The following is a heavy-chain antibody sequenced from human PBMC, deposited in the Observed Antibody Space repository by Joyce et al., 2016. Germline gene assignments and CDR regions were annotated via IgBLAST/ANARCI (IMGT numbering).Heavy chain of an antibody. CDR1: GFTFSGYS. V-gene: IGHV3-21*01. Sequence: EVQLVESGGGLVKPGGSLRLSCAAFGFTFSGYSMSWVRQAPGKGLEWVSSLSSSSSYIKYTDSVKGRFTISRDNAKNSLYLQMNSLRVEDTAVYYCARSSYTNGIFDYWGQGTLVTVSS. J-gene: IGHJ4*02. CDR3: ARSSYTNGIFDY. CDR2: LSSSSSYI. D-gene: IGHD2-8*01.